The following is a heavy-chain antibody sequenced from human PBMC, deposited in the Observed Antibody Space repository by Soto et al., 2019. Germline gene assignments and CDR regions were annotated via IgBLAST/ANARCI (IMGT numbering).Heavy chain of an antibody. J-gene: IGHJ6*03. V-gene: IGHV1-3*01. Sequence: QVQLVQSGAEVKKPGASVKVSCTASGYTFTSYAMHWVRQAPGQRLEWMGWINAGNGNTKYSQKFQGRVTITRDTSESTADMELSSLRSEDTSVYYCARGHYYYYYMDVWGKGTTVTVSS. CDR3: ARGHYYYYYMDV. CDR1: GYTFTSYA. CDR2: INAGNGNT.